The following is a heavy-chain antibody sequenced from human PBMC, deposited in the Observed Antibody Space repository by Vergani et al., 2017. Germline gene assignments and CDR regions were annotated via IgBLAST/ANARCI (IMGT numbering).Heavy chain of an antibody. D-gene: IGHD3-9*01. J-gene: IGHJ4*02. CDR2: IYYSGST. Sequence: QVQLPESGPGLVKPSETLSLTCTVSGGSISSYYWSWIRQPPGKGLEWIGYIYYSGSTNYNPSLKSRVTISVDTSKNQFSLKLGSVTAADTAVYYCARRSGIVYDIFSGTQYFFDFWGQGTLVTVSS. CDR3: ARRSGIVYDIFSGTQYFFDF. V-gene: IGHV4-59*01. CDR1: GGSISSYY.